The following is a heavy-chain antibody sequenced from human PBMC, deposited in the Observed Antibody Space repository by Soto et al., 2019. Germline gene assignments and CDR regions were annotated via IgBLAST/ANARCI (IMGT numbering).Heavy chain of an antibody. CDR3: ARVGSGWRIDY. V-gene: IGHV3-21*01. CDR1: GFTFSSYS. Sequence: PVGSLRLSCAASGFTFSSYSMNWVRQAPGKGLEWVSSISSSSSYIYYADSVKGRFTISRDNAKNSLYLQMNSLRAEDTAVYYCARVGSGWRIDYWGQGTLVTVSS. J-gene: IGHJ4*02. D-gene: IGHD6-19*01. CDR2: ISSSSSYI.